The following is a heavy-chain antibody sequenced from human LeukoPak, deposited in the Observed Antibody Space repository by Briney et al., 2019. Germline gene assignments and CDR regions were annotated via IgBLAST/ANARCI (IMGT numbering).Heavy chain of an antibody. D-gene: IGHD2-2*01. CDR2: IYHSGST. Sequence: ASETLSLTCTASAYSISSGYYWGWIRQPPGKGLECIGTIYHSGSTYYNPSLKSRVTISVDTSKNQFSLRLSSATAADTAVYYCARSSRSWSTFDNWGQGTLVTVSS. J-gene: IGHJ4*02. V-gene: IGHV4-38-2*02. CDR3: ARSSRSWSTFDN. CDR1: AYSISSGYY.